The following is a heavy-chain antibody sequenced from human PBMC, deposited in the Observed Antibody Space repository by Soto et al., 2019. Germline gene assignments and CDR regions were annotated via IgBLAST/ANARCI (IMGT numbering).Heavy chain of an antibody. Sequence: PSETLSLTCDVSGGSISSGGYSWNWIRQTPGKGLEWIGYIYHAGNTYYNPSLQSRVTFSVDNSKNQFSLKLTSVTAADTAVYYCARVPDVWGQGTTVTVSS. V-gene: IGHV4-30-2*01. CDR1: GGSISSGGYS. CDR2: IYHAGNT. J-gene: IGHJ6*02. CDR3: ARVPDV.